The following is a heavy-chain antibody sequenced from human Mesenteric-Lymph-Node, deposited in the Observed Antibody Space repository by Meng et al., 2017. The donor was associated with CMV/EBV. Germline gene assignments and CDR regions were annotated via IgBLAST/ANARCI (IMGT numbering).Heavy chain of an antibody. CDR3: AKDHGYCSGGRCYSDYYGMDV. V-gene: IGHV3-33*06. D-gene: IGHD2-15*01. J-gene: IGHJ6*02. CDR2: IWYDGSNK. Sequence: GESLKISCAASGFTFSSYVMHWGRQAPGKGLEWVAVIWYDGSNKYYADSVKGRFTISRDNSKNTLYLQMNSLRAEDTAVYYCAKDHGYCSGGRCYSDYYGMDVWGQGTTVTVSS. CDR1: GFTFSSYV.